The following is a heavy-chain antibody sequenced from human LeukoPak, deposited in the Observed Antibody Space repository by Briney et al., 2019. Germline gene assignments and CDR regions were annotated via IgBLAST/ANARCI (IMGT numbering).Heavy chain of an antibody. CDR2: INHSGRT. V-gene: IGHV4-34*01. CDR1: GGSFSGYY. Sequence: SETLSLTCAVYGGSFSGYYWSWIRQPPGKGLEWIGEINHSGRTNYNPYLKSRVTISVDTSKTQFSLELSSVTAAATAVYYCARGLEVAWVYWGQGTLVTVSS. J-gene: IGHJ4*02. D-gene: IGHD6-19*01. CDR3: ARGLEVAWVY.